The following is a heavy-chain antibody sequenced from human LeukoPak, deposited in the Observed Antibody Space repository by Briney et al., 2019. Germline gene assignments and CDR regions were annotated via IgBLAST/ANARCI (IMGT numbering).Heavy chain of an antibody. CDR1: GASIRSYY. D-gene: IGHD2-8*02. V-gene: IGHV4-4*09. CDR3: ARQPLLGSYWFFDL. CDR2: IYTSGST. Sequence: PSETLSLTCSVSGASIRSYYWSWIRQPPGKGLEWIGYIYTSGSTSYSPSLKRRVTISMDTSKNQYSLNLSSVTAADTAVYYCARQPLLGSYWFFDLWGRGTLVTVSS. J-gene: IGHJ2*01.